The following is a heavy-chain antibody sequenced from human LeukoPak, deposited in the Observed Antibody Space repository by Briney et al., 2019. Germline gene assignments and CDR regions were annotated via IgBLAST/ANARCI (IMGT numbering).Heavy chain of an antibody. D-gene: IGHD2-2*01. CDR2: IIPIFGTA. Sequence: SVKVSCKASGGTFSSYAISWVRQAPGQGLEWMGGIIPIFGTANYAQKFQGRVTITADKSTSTAYMELSSLRSEDTAVYYCARSRGGIVVVPAAIRDYYYGMDVWGKGTTVTVSS. CDR3: ARSRGGIVVVPAAIRDYYYGMDV. CDR1: GGTFSSYA. J-gene: IGHJ6*04. V-gene: IGHV1-69*06.